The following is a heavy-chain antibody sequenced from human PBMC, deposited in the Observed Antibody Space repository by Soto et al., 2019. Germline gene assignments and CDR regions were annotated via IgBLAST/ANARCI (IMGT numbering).Heavy chain of an antibody. J-gene: IGHJ4*02. D-gene: IGHD6-6*01. CDR1: GFTFTEYW. CDR3: ARTPRLLDS. Sequence: WGSLRLSCAASGFTFTEYWMNWVRQAPGKGLEWVAYIDIYVNEKNYVDSVKGRFTISRDNAKNSLYLQMNSLRVEDTAVYYCARTPRLLDSWGQGVQVTVSS. V-gene: IGHV3-7*01. CDR2: IDIYVNEK.